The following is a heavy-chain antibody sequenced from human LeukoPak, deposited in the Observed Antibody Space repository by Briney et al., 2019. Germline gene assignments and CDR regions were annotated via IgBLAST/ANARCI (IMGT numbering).Heavy chain of an antibody. Sequence: PGGSLRLSCAASGFTFSSYAMSWIRQPPGKGLEWIGEINHSGSTNYNPSLKSRVTISVDTSKNQFSLKLSSVTAADTAVYYCARGYIVVVPAAPSNNWFDPWGQGTLVTVSS. V-gene: IGHV4-34*01. J-gene: IGHJ5*02. CDR2: INHSGST. CDR1: GFTFSSYA. CDR3: ARGYIVVVPAAPSNNWFDP. D-gene: IGHD2-2*01.